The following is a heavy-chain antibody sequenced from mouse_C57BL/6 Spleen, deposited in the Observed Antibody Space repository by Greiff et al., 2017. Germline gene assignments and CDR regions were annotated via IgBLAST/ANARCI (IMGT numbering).Heavy chain of an antibody. CDR2: ISSGSSTI. CDR3: AKEYYYGSRGYFDY. V-gene: IGHV5-17*01. CDR1: GFTFSDYG. D-gene: IGHD1-1*01. J-gene: IGHJ2*01. Sequence: EVQLVESGGGLVKPGGSLKLSCAASGFTFSDYGMHWVRQAPEKGLEWVAYISSGSSTIYYADTVKGRFTISRDNAKNTLFLQMTSLRSEDTAMYYCAKEYYYGSRGYFDYWGQGTTLTVSS.